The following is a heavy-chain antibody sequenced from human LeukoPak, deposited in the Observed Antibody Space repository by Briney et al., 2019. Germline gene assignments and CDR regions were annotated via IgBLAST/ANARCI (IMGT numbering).Heavy chain of an antibody. Sequence: SETLSLTCTVSGGSVSSGSYYWSWIRQPPGKGLEWIGYIYYSGSTNYNPSLKSRVTISVDTSKNQFSLKLSSVTAADTAVYYCARVYDSSGSPFDYWGQGTLVTVSS. CDR1: GGSVSSGSYY. CDR2: IYYSGST. D-gene: IGHD3-22*01. V-gene: IGHV4-61*01. CDR3: ARVYDSSGSPFDY. J-gene: IGHJ4*02.